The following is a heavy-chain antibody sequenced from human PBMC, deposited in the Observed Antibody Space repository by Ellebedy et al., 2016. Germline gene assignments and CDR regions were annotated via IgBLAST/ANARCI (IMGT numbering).Heavy chain of an antibody. CDR1: GIAFSDFF. J-gene: IGHJ4*02. CDR2: ISGDGVKT. Sequence: GGSLRLSXAASGIAFSDFFMTWVRQTPGKGLEWVSTISGDGVKTYFADSVKGRFTISRDNSRNTLHLQMNNLRGEDTAVYYCRQGHYADYWGQGTLVTVSS. V-gene: IGHV3-23*01. CDR3: RQGHYADY.